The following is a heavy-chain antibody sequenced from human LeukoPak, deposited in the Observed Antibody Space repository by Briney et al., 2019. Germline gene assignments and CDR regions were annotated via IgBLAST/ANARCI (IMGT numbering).Heavy chain of an antibody. D-gene: IGHD3-9*01. CDR3: ARGNPSVLRYFERGYFRDYYYGMDV. CDR2: IYNSGTT. V-gene: IGHV4-39*07. J-gene: IGHJ6*02. CDR1: GGSIRNSSFY. Sequence: SETLSLTCAVSGGSIRNSSFYWGWIRQPPGKGLEWIASIYNSGTTYYNPSLKSRVTISVDTSKNQFSLKLSSVTAADTAVYYCARGNPSVLRYFERGYFRDYYYGMDVWGQGTTVTVSS.